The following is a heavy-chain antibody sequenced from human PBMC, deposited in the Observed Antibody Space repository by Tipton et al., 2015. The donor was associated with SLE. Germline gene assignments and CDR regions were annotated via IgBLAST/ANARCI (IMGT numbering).Heavy chain of an antibody. CDR1: GYTFNHHG. Sequence: QVQLVQSGAEVKNPGASVKVSCKASGYTFNHHGISWVRQAPGQGLEWMGGVIPILPITNYAQKFQGRVTIIADKSTSTAYMELSSLRSEDTAVYYCARGHDFWSAADYWGQGTLVTVSS. J-gene: IGHJ4*02. CDR2: VIPILPIT. V-gene: IGHV1-69*10. CDR3: ARGHDFWSAADY. D-gene: IGHD3-3*01.